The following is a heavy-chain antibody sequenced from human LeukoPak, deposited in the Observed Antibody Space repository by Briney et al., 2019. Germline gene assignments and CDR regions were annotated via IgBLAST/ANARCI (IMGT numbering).Heavy chain of an antibody. CDR1: TFTFSIDW. CDR3: ARDFNYCSGGSCYDVYDI. V-gene: IGHV3-74*01. CDR2: INPDGSDT. D-gene: IGHD2-15*01. J-gene: IGHJ3*02. Sequence: PGGSLRLSCAASTFTFSIDWMHWVRQAPGKGLVWVSRINPDGSDTTYADSVKGRVTISRDNAKNTLYLQMNSLRAEDTAVYYCARDFNYCSGGSCYDVYDIWGQGTMVTVSS.